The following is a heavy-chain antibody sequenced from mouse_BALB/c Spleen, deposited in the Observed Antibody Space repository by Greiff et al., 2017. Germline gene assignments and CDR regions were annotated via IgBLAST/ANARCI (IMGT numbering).Heavy chain of an antibody. J-gene: IGHJ4*01. Sequence: EVKLQESGPELVKPGASVKISCKASGYSFTGYFMNWVKQSHGKSLEWIGRINPYNGDTFYNQKFKGKATLTVDKSSSTAHMELLSLTSEDSAVYYCGRNSYYGNYVAMDYWGQGTSVTVSS. CDR2: INPYNGDT. V-gene: IGHV1-37*01. CDR3: GRNSYYGNYVAMDY. D-gene: IGHD2-1*01. CDR1: GYSFTGYF.